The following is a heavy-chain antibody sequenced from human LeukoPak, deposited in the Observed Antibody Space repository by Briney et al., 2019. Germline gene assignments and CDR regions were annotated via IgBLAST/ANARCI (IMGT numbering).Heavy chain of an antibody. CDR1: GRSFSGYY. V-gene: IGHV4-34*01. CDR3: ARGAHNRPHIVVVPAASSVFDP. Sequence: SETLSLTCAVYGRSFSGYYWSWIRQPPGKGREWMGEINHSGSTNYNPSLKSRVTISVDTSKTQFSLKLSSVTAADTAVYYCARGAHNRPHIVVVPAASSVFDPWGQGTLVTVPS. CDR2: INHSGST. D-gene: IGHD2-2*01. J-gene: IGHJ5*02.